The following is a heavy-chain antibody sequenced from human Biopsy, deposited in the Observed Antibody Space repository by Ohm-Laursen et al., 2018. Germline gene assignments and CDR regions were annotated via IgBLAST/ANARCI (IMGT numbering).Heavy chain of an antibody. CDR3: ARATNSTGWPYYYFYGMDV. CDR1: GGSISSDY. CDR2: IYYSGCT. J-gene: IGHJ6*02. D-gene: IGHD2/OR15-2a*01. Sequence: SQTLSLICSVSGGSISSDYWCWIRQTPGKGLEWFGYIYYSGCTNYNPSLKSRVTISVDTSKNQFSLRLNSVTAADTAVYYCARATNSTGWPYYYFYGMDVWGQGTTVTVSS. V-gene: IGHV4-59*01.